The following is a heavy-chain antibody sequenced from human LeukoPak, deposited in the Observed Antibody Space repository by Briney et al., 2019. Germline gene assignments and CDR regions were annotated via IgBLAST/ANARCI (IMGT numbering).Heavy chain of an antibody. Sequence: ASVKVSCKASGYTFTSYYMHWVRQAPGQGLEWMGIINPSGGSTSYAQKFQGRVTMTRDMSTSTVYMELSSLRSEDTAVYYCARDQRVLNWFDPWGQGTLVTVSS. CDR3: ARDQRVLNWFDP. V-gene: IGHV1-46*01. CDR1: GYTFTSYY. J-gene: IGHJ5*02. CDR2: INPSGGST.